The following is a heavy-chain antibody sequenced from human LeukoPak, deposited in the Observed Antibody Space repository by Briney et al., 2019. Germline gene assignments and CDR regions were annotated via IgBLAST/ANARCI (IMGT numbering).Heavy chain of an antibody. V-gene: IGHV1-8*01. CDR2: MNPVSGNT. CDR3: VRSLAVDGTRAY. CDR1: GYSFVTSD. D-gene: IGHD6-19*01. Sequence: ASVKVSCKASGYSFVTSDIKWVRQAAGQGLEWMGWMNPVSGNTGYAQKFQGRVTMTRNTSTGTAYMELSSLRSEDTAVYYCVRSLAVDGTRAYWGQGTPVIVSS. J-gene: IGHJ4*02.